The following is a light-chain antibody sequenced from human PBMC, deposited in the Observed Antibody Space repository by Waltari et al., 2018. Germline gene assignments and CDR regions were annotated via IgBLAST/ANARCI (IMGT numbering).Light chain of an antibody. V-gene: IGLV2-8*01. CDR3: TSHAGTNSV. CDR1: SSDVGGDNY. Sequence: QSALTQLPSASGSPGQSVTMSCTGTSSDVGGDNYVPWYQQHPGKAPKLLIYQVSKRPSGVPSRFSGSEPGNTASLTVSGLQAEDEAEYFCTSHAGTNSVFGGGTKLTVL. CDR2: QVS. J-gene: IGLJ3*02.